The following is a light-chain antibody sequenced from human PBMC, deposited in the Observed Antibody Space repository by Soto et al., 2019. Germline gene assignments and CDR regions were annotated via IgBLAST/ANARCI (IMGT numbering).Light chain of an antibody. CDR2: TAS. CDR1: QTNCSS. Sequence: IQMTQSPSSLSASVGDRFTITCRAIQTNCSSLNWYQQKPGKAPNLLIFTASSLQGGVPSRFSGSGSGTDFTLTISSLQPEDFATYYCQQTYSDPPLTFGGGTKVEIK. J-gene: IGKJ4*01. CDR3: QQTYSDPPLT. V-gene: IGKV1-39*01.